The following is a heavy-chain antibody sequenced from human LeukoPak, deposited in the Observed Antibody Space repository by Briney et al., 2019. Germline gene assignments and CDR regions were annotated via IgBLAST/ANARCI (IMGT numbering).Heavy chain of an antibody. V-gene: IGHV4-59*11. J-gene: IGHJ5*02. D-gene: IGHD2-15*01. CDR3: ARGRILPAILPWFDP. Sequence: SETLSLTCTVSGGSISSHYWSWIRQPPGKGLEWIGYIYYSGSTNYNPSLKSRVTISVDTSKNQFSLKLSSVTAADTAVYYCARGRILPAILPWFDPWGQGTLVTVSS. CDR1: GGSISSHY. CDR2: IYYSGST.